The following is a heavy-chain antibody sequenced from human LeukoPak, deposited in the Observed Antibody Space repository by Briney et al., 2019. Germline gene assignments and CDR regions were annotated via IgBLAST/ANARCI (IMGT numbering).Heavy chain of an antibody. CDR3: TNSRSSWYDAFDI. J-gene: IGHJ3*02. D-gene: IGHD6-13*01. CDR2: IRSKAYGGTT. CDR1: GFTFGDYA. V-gene: IGHV3-49*04. Sequence: GGSLRLSCTASGFTFGDYAMSWVRQAPGKGLEWVGFIRSKAYGGTTEYAAPVKGRFTISRDDSKSIAYLQMNSLKTEDTAVYYCTNSRSSWYDAFDIWGQGTMVTVSS.